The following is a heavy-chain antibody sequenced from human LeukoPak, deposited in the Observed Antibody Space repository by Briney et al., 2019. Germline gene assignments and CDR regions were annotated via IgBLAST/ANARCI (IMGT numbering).Heavy chain of an antibody. D-gene: IGHD3-22*01. CDR1: GFTFDDYA. CDR3: AKDGGYYDSSGYYSRVTRGWFDP. Sequence: GRSLRLSCAASGFTFDDYAMHWVRQAPGKGLEWVSGISWNSGSIGYADSVKGRFTISRDNAKNSLYLQMNSLRAEDTALYYCAKDGGYYDSSGYYSRVTRGWFDPWGQGTLVTVSS. CDR2: ISWNSGSI. V-gene: IGHV3-9*01. J-gene: IGHJ5*02.